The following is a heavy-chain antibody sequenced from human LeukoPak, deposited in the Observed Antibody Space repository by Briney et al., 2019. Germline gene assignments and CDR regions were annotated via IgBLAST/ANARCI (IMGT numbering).Heavy chain of an antibody. CDR3: ARDAAYGDSLLYYFDY. V-gene: IGHV3-30-3*01. D-gene: IGHD4-17*01. J-gene: IGHJ4*02. Sequence: GGSLTLSCTVSGFIFSSYPMHWVRQAPGKGLEWVAVISYEGSKISYADSVKGGFTISIDNSKNTLYLQMNSLRPENTAVYYCARDAAYGDSLLYYFDYWGQGTLVTVSS. CDR2: ISYEGSKI. CDR1: GFIFSSYP.